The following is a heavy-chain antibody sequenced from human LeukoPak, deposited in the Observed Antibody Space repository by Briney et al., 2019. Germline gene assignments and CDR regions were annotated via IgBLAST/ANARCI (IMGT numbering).Heavy chain of an antibody. Sequence: PSETLSLTCTVSGGSISSYYWSWIRQPPGKGLEWIGYIYYSGSTNYNPSLKSRVTISVDTSKNQFSLKLSSVTAADTAVYYCARSVTVAVADLDYWGQGTLDTVSS. CDR3: ARSVTVAVADLDY. J-gene: IGHJ4*02. CDR1: GGSISSYY. CDR2: IYYSGST. D-gene: IGHD6-19*01. V-gene: IGHV4-59*08.